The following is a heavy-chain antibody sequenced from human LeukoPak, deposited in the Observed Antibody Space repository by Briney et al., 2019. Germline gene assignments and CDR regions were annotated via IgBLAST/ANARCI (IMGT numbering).Heavy chain of an antibody. Sequence: GESLKISCKGSGYSFTSYWISWVRQMPGKGLEWMGRVDPSDSYTNYSPSFQGHVTISADKSISTAYLQWSSLKASDTAMYYCARSGYSSGFLDYWGQGTLVTVSS. CDR1: GYSFTSYW. CDR3: ARSGYSSGFLDY. J-gene: IGHJ4*02. D-gene: IGHD6-19*01. V-gene: IGHV5-10-1*01. CDR2: VDPSDSYT.